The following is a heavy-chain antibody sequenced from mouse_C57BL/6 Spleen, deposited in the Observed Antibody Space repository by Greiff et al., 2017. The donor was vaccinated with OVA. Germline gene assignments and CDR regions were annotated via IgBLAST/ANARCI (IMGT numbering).Heavy chain of an antibody. CDR1: GYTFTSYW. V-gene: IGHV1-53*01. CDR2: INPSNGGT. J-gene: IGHJ2*01. D-gene: IGHD1-1*01. CDR3: ARWGDYGSSYVGNFDY. Sequence: QVQLQQPGTELVKPGASVKLSCKASGYTFTSYWMHWVKQRPGQGLEWIGNINPSNGGTIYNQKFKGKATLTVDKSSSTAYMELRSLTSEDTAVYYCARWGDYGSSYVGNFDYWGQGTTLTVSS.